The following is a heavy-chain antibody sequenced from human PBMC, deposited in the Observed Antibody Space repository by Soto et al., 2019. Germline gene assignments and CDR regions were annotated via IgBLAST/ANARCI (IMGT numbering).Heavy chain of an antibody. CDR2: ISYSGST. V-gene: IGHV4-59*01. D-gene: IGHD6-13*01. Sequence: SEPLSLTWTVASGSISSFDWSWIRQPPGKRLEWIGYISYSGSTDYNPSLKSRVTISGDTSKNQFSLKVSSVTAADTAVYYCVRGTSWQLPFDYWGQGTLVTVSS. J-gene: IGHJ4*02. CDR3: VRGTSWQLPFDY. CDR1: SGSISSFD.